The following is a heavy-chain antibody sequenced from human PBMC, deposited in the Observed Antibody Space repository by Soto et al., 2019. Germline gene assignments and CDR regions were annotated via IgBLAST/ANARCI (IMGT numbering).Heavy chain of an antibody. V-gene: IGHV4-34*01. CDR2: INHSGST. J-gene: IGHJ4*02. CDR3: XXXXXXXXTVDY. Sequence: QVQLQQWGAGLLKPSETLSLTCAVYGGSFSGYYWSWIRQPPGKGLEWIGEINHSGSTNYNPSLKSRVTISVDTSKNQFSLKLSSVTAAXTAXXXXXXXXXXXXTVDYWGQGTLVTVSS. CDR1: GGSFSGYY.